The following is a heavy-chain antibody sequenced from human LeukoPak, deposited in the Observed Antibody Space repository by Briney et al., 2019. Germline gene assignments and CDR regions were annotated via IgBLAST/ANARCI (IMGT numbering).Heavy chain of an antibody. Sequence: PSETLSLTCTVSGGSISSSSYYWGWIRQPPGKGLEWIGYIYHSGSTYYNPSLKSRVTISVDRSKNQFSLKLSSVTAADTAVYYCARGGGYYDFWSGYYPLIYFDYWGQGTLVTVSS. D-gene: IGHD3-3*01. CDR1: GGSISSSSYY. V-gene: IGHV4-39*07. CDR3: ARGGGYYDFWSGYYPLIYFDY. J-gene: IGHJ4*02. CDR2: IYHSGST.